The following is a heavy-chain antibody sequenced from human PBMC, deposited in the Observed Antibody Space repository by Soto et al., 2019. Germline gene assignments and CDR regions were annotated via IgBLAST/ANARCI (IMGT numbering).Heavy chain of an antibody. CDR2: ISPSGTTI. V-gene: IGHV3-11*01. Sequence: QVQLVESGGGLVKPGGSLRLSCAASGFTFSDYYMNWIRQAPGKGLEWISYISPSGTTIYYADSVKGRFTISRDNAKNSLSLQLNSLRAEDTAVYYCLSLRYSYYYTDVWGKGTTVTVSS. CDR3: LSLRYSYYYTDV. J-gene: IGHJ6*03. CDR1: GFTFSDYY.